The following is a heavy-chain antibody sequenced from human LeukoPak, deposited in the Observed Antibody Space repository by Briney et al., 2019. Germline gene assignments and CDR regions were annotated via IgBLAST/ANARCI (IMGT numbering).Heavy chain of an antibody. V-gene: IGHV3-33*01. J-gene: IGHJ4*02. CDR2: IWYDGSNK. CDR3: ARDRGFWRGDHDFYY. D-gene: IGHD3-3*01. Sequence: PGRSLRLSCAASGFTFSSYGMHWVRQAPGKGLEWVAVIWYDGSNKYYADSVKGRFTISRDNSKNTLYLQMNSLRAEGTAVYYCARDRGFWRGDHDFYYWGQGTLVTVSS. CDR1: GFTFSSYG.